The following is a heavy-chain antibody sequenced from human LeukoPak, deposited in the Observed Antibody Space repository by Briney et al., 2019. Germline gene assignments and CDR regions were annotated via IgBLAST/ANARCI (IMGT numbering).Heavy chain of an antibody. CDR2: INYSGST. J-gene: IGHJ4*02. D-gene: IGHD6-19*01. CDR3: GGNHSGFAY. V-gene: IGHV4-34*01. Sequence: SETLSLTCAVYGGSFSGYYWSWIRQPPGKGLEWIGEINYSGSTKYNPSLKNRVSILLETTKNQFSLKPSSVPAADTAAFYCGGNHSGFAYWGQGTLVTVSS. CDR1: GGSFSGYY.